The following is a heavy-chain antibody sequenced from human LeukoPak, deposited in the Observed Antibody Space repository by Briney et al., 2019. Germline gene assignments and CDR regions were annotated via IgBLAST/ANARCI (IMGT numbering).Heavy chain of an antibody. CDR2: IYWDDDK. CDR3: AHRGCSSTSCYQPFDY. J-gene: IGHJ4*02. D-gene: IGHD2-2*01. V-gene: IGHV2-5*02. Sequence: SGPTLVNPTQTLTLTCTFSGFSLSTSGVGVGWIRQPPGKALEWLALIYWDDDKRYSPSLKSRLTITKDTSKNQVVLTMTNMDPVDTATYYCAHRGCSSTSCYQPFDYWGQGTLVTVSS. CDR1: GFSLSTSGVG.